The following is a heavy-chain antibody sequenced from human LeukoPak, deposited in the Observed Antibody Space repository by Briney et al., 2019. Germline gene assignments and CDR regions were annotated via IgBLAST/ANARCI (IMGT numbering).Heavy chain of an antibody. CDR2: INHSGST. J-gene: IGHJ4*02. Sequence: SETLSLTCAVYGGSFSGYYWSWIRQPPGKGLEWIGEINHSGSTNYNPSLKSRVTISVDTSKNQFSLKLSSVTAADTAVYYCARHPRGYGDPYYFDYWGQGTLVTVSS. CDR1: GGSFSGYY. V-gene: IGHV4-34*01. D-gene: IGHD4-17*01. CDR3: ARHPRGYGDPYYFDY.